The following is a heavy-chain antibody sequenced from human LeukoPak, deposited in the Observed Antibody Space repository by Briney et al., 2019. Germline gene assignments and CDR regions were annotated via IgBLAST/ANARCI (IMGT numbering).Heavy chain of an antibody. CDR1: GGSFSGYY. CDR2: INHSGST. D-gene: IGHD6-6*01. V-gene: IGHV4-34*01. CDR3: ARKRVAARRVAFDY. J-gene: IGHJ4*02. Sequence: KTSETLSLTCAVYGGSFSGYYWSWIRQPPGKGLEWIGEINHSGSTNYDPSLKSRVTISVDTSKNQFSLKLSSVTAADTAVYYCARKRVAARRVAFDYWGQGTLVTVSS.